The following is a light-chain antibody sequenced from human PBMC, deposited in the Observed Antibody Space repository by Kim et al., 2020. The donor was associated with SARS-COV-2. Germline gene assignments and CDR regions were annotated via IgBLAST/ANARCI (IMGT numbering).Light chain of an antibody. CDR1: QSVSSY. Sequence: ALSAGERATLSRGGSQSVSSYFAWYQQKPDQAPRLLIYDASNRATGIPARFSGGGSGTDFTLTISSLEPEDFAVYYCQQRSNWVTFGQGTRLEIK. J-gene: IGKJ5*01. V-gene: IGKV3-11*01. CDR3: QQRSNWVT. CDR2: DAS.